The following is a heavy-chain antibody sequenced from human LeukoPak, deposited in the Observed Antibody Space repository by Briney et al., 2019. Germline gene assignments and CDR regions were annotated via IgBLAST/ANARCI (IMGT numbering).Heavy chain of an antibody. V-gene: IGHV4-38-2*01. CDR2: IYHNGNT. CDR3: ARLQTAAGNNWFDP. D-gene: IGHD6-25*01. J-gene: IGHJ5*02. Sequence: SETLCLTCVVSTYSLGIDYSWGWTRQPPGKGLEGIGEIYHNGNTNYNPSLKSRVSISLDKSSSQFSLKESSVTAADTRVYYFARLQTAAGNNWFDPWGQGTLVTVSS. CDR1: TYSLGIDYS.